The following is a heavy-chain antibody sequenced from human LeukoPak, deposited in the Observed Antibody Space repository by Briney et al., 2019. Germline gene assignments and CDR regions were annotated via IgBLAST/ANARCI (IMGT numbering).Heavy chain of an antibody. J-gene: IGHJ4*02. CDR2: INPSGGST. CDR1: GYTFTSYY. D-gene: IGHD3-16*01. Sequence: GASVKVSCKASGYTFTSYYMHWVRQAPGQGLEWMGIINPSGGSTSYAQKFQGRVTMTRDTSTSTVYMELSSLRSEDTAVYYCARGLGFIPRRPYCFDYWGQGTLVTVSS. V-gene: IGHV1-46*01. CDR3: ARGLGFIPRRPYCFDY.